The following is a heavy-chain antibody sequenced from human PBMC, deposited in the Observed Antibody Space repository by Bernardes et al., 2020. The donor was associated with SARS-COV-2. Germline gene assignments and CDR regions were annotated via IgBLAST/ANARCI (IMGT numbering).Heavy chain of an antibody. CDR1: GFAFSGSA. J-gene: IGHJ6*03. Sequence: VGSLRLSCAASGFAFSGSAMHWVRQAPGKGLEWVAVISFDGSNTYYADSVRGRFTISRDNSKKTLYLQMNSLRAEDTAVFYCAREFCSGTSCYKYYYFYYNDV. V-gene: IGHV3-30-3*01. D-gene: IGHD2-2*02. CDR3: AREFCSGTSCYKYYYFYYNDV. CDR2: ISFDGSNT.